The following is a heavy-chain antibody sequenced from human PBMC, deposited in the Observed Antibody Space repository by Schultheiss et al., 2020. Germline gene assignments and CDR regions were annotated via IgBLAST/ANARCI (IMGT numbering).Heavy chain of an antibody. V-gene: IGHV3-48*01. J-gene: IGHJ4*02. CDR2: ISSGGTTI. CDR3: ARESRGYDYFDY. D-gene: IGHD5-12*01. Sequence: GGSLRLSCAASGFTFSSYTMNWVRQAPGKGLEWVSYISSGGTTIYYADSVKGRFTISRDNAKNSLYLQMNSLRAEVTAVYYCARESRGYDYFDYWGQGTLVTVSS. CDR1: GFTFSSYT.